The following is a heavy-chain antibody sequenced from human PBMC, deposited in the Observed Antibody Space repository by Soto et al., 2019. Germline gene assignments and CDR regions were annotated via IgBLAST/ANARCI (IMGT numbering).Heavy chain of an antibody. CDR2: INHSGST. CDR1: GGSFSGYY. J-gene: IGHJ6*03. CDR3: ARVYYGYYFYMDV. D-gene: IGHD2-8*01. Sequence: PSETLSLTCAVYGGSFSGYYWSWIRQPPGKGLEWIGEINHSGSTNYNPSLKSRVTISVDTSKNQFSLKLSSVTASDTAVYYCARVYYGYYFYMDVWGKGTTVTAP. V-gene: IGHV4-34*01.